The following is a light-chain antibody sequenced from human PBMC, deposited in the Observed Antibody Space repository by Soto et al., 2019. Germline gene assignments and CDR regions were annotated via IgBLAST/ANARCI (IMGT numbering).Light chain of an antibody. V-gene: IGKV1D-8*03. CDR2: AAS. Sequence: VICMTQSPSLPSASTRYRVTSSCLMIQGISSYLAWYQQKPGKAPELLIYAASTLQSGVPSRFSGSGSGTDFTLTISSLQAGDVAVYYCQQYYSAFQALTFGGGTMV. J-gene: IGKJ4*01. CDR3: QQYYSAFQALT. CDR1: QGISSY.